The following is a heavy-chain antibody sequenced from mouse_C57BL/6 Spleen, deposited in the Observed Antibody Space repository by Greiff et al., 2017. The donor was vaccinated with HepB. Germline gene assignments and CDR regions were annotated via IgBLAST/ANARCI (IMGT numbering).Heavy chain of an antibody. CDR3: ARAYYGVYYFDY. J-gene: IGHJ2*01. Sequence: EVRLVESGGGLVKPGGSLKLSCAASGFTFSSYTMSWVRQTPEKRLEWVATISGGGGNTYYPDSVKGRFTISRDNAKNTLYLQMSSLRSEDTALYYCARAYYGVYYFDYWGHGTTLTVSS. V-gene: IGHV5-9*01. CDR2: ISGGGGNT. CDR1: GFTFSSYT. D-gene: IGHD1-1*01.